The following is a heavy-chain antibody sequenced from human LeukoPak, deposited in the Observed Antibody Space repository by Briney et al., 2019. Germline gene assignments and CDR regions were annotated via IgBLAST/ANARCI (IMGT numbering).Heavy chain of an antibody. D-gene: IGHD3-22*01. J-gene: IGHJ4*02. CDR3: ARGRGGYYDSSGYFDY. CDR1: GGSISSGDYY. Sequence: SQTLSLTCTVSGGSISSGDYYWSWIRQPPGKGLEWIGYIYYSGSTYYNPSLKSRVTISVDTSKNQFSLKLSSVTAADTAVYYCARGRGGYYDSSGYFDYWGQGTLVTVSS. CDR2: IYYSGST. V-gene: IGHV4-30-4*08.